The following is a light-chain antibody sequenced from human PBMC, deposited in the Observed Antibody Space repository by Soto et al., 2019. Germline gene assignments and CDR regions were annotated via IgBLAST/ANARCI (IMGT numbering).Light chain of an antibody. CDR2: EVS. Sequence: QSALTQPGSLSGSPGQSITISCTGTSSDVGSYNLVSWYQQHPGKAPKLMIYEVSKRPSGVSNRFSGSKSGNTASLTISGLQAEDEADYYCCSYAGSSTFYVFGTGTKVTVL. CDR1: SSDVGSYNL. J-gene: IGLJ1*01. V-gene: IGLV2-23*02. CDR3: CSYAGSSTFYV.